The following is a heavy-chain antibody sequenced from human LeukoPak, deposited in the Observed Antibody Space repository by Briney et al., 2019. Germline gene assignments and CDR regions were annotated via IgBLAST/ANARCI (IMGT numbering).Heavy chain of an antibody. CDR3: ARFRGNIAAAGDY. J-gene: IGHJ4*02. CDR2: MNLNSGNT. V-gene: IGHV1-8*01. Sequence: ASVEVSCKASGYTFTSYDINWVRQATGQGLEWMGWMNLNSGNTGYAQKFQGRVTMTRNTSISTAYMELSSLRSEDTAVYYCARFRGNIAAAGDYWGQGTLVTVSS. CDR1: GYTFTSYD. D-gene: IGHD6-13*01.